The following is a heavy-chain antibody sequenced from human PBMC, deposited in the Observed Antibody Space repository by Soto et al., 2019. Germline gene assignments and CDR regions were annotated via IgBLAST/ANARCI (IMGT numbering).Heavy chain of an antibody. CDR1: GGTFSSYA. CDR3: ARGSPYSSSWDY. CDR2: IIPIFGTA. D-gene: IGHD6-13*01. J-gene: IGHJ4*02. V-gene: IGHV1-69*13. Sequence: ASVKVSCKASGGTFSSYAISWVRQAPGQGLEWMGGIIPIFGTANYAQKFQGRVTITADESTSTAYMELSSLRSEDTAVYYCARGSPYSSSWDYWGQGTLVTVSS.